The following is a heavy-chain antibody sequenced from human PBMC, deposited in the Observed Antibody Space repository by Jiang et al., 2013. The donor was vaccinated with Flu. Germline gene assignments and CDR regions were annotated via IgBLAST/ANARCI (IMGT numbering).Heavy chain of an antibody. Sequence: GAEVKKPGASVKVSCKVSGYTLTELSMHWVRQAPGKGLEWMGGFDPEDGETIYAQKFQGRVTMTEDTSTDTAYMELSSLRSEDTAVYYCAALYYDFWSFAFDIWGQGTMVTVSS. V-gene: IGHV1-24*01. CDR2: FDPEDGET. CDR1: GYTLTELS. J-gene: IGHJ3*02. D-gene: IGHD3-3*01. CDR3: AALYYDFWSFAFDI.